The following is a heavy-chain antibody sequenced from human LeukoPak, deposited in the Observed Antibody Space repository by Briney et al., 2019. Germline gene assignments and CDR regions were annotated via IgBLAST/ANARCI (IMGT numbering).Heavy chain of an antibody. J-gene: IGHJ4*02. CDR3: ARTYSGSYSDPP. CDR1: GGSISSSNYN. D-gene: IGHD1-26*01. V-gene: IGHV4-39*01. Sequence: SETLSLTCTVSGGSISSSNYNWVWIRQPPGKGLEWIASIYYSASTYYNPPLKSRVTISIDTSQNQFSLKLSSVTAADTAVYYCARTYSGSYSDPPWGQGTLVTVSS. CDR2: IYYSAST.